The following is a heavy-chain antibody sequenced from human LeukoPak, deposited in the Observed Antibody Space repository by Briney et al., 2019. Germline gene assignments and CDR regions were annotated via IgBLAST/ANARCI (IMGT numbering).Heavy chain of an antibody. CDR3: AKGHMPGSDYDLALDY. D-gene: IGHD5-12*01. CDR1: GFTFSSYW. J-gene: IGHJ4*02. CDR2: IKQDGSEK. V-gene: IGHV3-7*01. Sequence: GGSLRLSCAASGFTFSSYWMSWVRQAPGKGLEWVANIKQDGSEKYYVDSVKGRFTISRDNSKNTLYLQVNSLRAEDTAVYYCAKGHMPGSDYDLALDYWGQGTLVTVSS.